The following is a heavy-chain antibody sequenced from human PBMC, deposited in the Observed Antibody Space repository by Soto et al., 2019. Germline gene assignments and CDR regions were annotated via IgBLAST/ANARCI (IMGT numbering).Heavy chain of an antibody. Sequence: AGGSLRLSCAASGFSFIDYAINWVRQVPGRGLEYVAGIGGRGGNAFYADSMKGRFSISRDNSKNTVCLHMHNLRVDDSAMYYCAKARHFRDFAGSYDSSGQGPLVTLSS. CDR2: IGGRGGNA. CDR1: GFSFIDYA. D-gene: IGHD3-16*01. J-gene: IGHJ5*02. V-gene: IGHV3-23*01. CDR3: AKARHFRDFAGSYDS.